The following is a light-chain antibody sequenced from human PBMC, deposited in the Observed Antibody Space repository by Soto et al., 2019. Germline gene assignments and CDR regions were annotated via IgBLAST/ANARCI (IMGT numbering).Light chain of an antibody. V-gene: IGLV2-18*02. J-gene: IGLJ1*01. CDR2: EVT. CDR1: SSDVGHYNR. Sequence: QSALTQPPSVSGSPGQSVTISCTGTSSDVGHYNRVSWYQQPPGTAPKLMIYEVTNRPSGVPDRFSGSKSGNTASLIISGLQAEDEADYYCSSYTTSSTYVFGSGTKLTVL. CDR3: SSYTTSSTYV.